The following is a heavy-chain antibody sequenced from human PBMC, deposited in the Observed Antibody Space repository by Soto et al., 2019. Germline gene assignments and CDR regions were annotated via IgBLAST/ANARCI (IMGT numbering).Heavy chain of an antibody. CDR3: ARGGGVGVAGSAAFDM. D-gene: IGHD3-3*01. CDR1: GYPVTAYY. Sequence: QLHLVQSGAVVKKPGASVTVSCSASGYPVTAYYMHWVRQAPGRGLEWMGGINPATGAAKYTQTFQGRVTMARDTSTSTVFMDLSGLTSEGTAVFYCARGGGVGVAGSAAFDMWGQGTLVTVSS. V-gene: IGHV1-2*02. CDR2: INPATGAA. J-gene: IGHJ3*02.